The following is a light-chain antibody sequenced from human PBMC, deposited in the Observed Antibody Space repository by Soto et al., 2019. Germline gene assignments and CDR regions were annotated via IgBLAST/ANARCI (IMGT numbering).Light chain of an antibody. CDR3: QQYNSYST. CDR1: QSISRW. J-gene: IGKJ1*01. V-gene: IGKV1-5*03. Sequence: DIQMTQSPSTLSASVGDRVTITCRASQSISRWLAWYQRKPGKAPNLLIYKASSLDSGVPSRFSGNGSGTEFTITISSRQLDDFATYYWQQYNSYSTFGQGTKVEIK. CDR2: KAS.